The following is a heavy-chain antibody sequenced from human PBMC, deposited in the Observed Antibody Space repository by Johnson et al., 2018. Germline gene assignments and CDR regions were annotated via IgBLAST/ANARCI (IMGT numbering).Heavy chain of an antibody. CDR2: IRSSLDGGAR. CDR3: TTGLTVTENHFYFGMDV. Sequence: VQLVQSGGGLVKPGGSLRLSCVASGFTFSNAWMSWVRQAPGKGLEWVARIRSSLDGGARAYAAPVKGRFTILREDSKNMLFLQMDSLTTEDTDVYYCTTGLTVTENHFYFGMDVWGQGTTVTVSS. CDR1: GFTFSNAW. J-gene: IGHJ6*02. V-gene: IGHV3-15*01. D-gene: IGHD2-21*02.